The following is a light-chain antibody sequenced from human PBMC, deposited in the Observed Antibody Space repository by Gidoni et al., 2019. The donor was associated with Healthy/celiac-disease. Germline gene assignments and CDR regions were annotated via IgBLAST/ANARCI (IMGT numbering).Light chain of an antibody. V-gene: IGKV3-20*01. J-gene: IGKJ3*01. Sequence: EIVLTQSPGTLSLSPGERATLSCRASQSVSSSYLAWYQHKPGQSPRLLIYGASRRATGIPDRFSGSGSGTDFSLTISRLEPEDFAVYYCQQYGNSPTFXPXTKVDIK. CDR3: QQYGNSPT. CDR2: GAS. CDR1: QSVSSSY.